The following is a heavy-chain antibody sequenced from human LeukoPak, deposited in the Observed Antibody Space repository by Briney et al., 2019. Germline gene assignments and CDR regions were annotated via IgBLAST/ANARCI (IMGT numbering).Heavy chain of an antibody. D-gene: IGHD1-26*01. V-gene: IGHV3-23*01. J-gene: IGHJ4*02. CDR1: GFTFSTYA. CDR3: ARRLLVGTSVRPYFDY. Sequence: PGGSLRLSCAASGFTFSTYAISWVRQAPGEGLEWVSTITGGDGGTYYADSVKGRFTISRDNSKHTVYLQMNSLRAEDTAVYYCARRLLVGTSVRPYFDYWGQGTLVTVSS. CDR2: ITGGDGGT.